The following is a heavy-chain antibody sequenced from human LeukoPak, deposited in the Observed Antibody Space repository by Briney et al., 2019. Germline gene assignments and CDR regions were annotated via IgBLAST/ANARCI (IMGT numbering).Heavy chain of an antibody. V-gene: IGHV3-23*01. CDR2: ISGSGGST. CDR3: AKDFVVVPAAIRASYYYYYGMDV. J-gene: IGHJ6*02. D-gene: IGHD2-2*02. Sequence: PGASLRLSCAASGFTFSSYAMSWVRQAPGKGPEWVSAISGSGGSTYYADSVKGRFTISRDNSKNTLYLQMNSLRAEDTAVYYCAKDFVVVPAAIRASYYYYYGMDVWGQGTTVTVSS. CDR1: GFTFSSYA.